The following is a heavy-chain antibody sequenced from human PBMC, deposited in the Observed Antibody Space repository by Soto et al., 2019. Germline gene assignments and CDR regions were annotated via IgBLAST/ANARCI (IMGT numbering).Heavy chain of an antibody. V-gene: IGHV3-21*01. Sequence: WGSLRLSCVTSGFTFSRNTMNWVRQAPGKGLEWVASITSSGSYVYYADSVKGRFSASRDNAKNSLSLQMDSLRPDDTAIYFCVKDEGIEAMEVWGKETTLTSST. D-gene: IGHD3-3*02. CDR2: ITSSGSYV. J-gene: IGHJ6*04. CDR1: GFTFSRNT. CDR3: VKDEGIEAMEV.